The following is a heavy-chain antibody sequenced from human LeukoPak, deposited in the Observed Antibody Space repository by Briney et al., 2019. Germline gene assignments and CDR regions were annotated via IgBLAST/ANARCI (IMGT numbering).Heavy chain of an antibody. V-gene: IGHV3-7*01. CDR1: GFTFSTYW. J-gene: IGHJ4*02. CDR2: IKQDGSEK. Sequence: GGSLRLSCAASGFTFSTYWMSWVRQAPGKGLEWVANIKQDGSEKYYVDSVKGRFTISRDDAKTSLFLQMNSLRPEDTAVYYCARRYRTTWGFDYWGQGTLVTVPS. D-gene: IGHD2/OR15-2a*01. CDR3: ARRYRTTWGFDY.